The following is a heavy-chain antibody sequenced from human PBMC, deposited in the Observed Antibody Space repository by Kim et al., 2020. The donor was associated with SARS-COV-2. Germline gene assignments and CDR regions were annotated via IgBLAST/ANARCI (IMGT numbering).Heavy chain of an antibody. Sequence: PSPQGRVTISVDTSKNQFSLKLSSVTAADTAVYYCARHWRGSSSSVWFDPWGQGTLVTVSS. J-gene: IGHJ5*02. V-gene: IGHV4-39*01. CDR3: ARHWRGSSSSVWFDP. D-gene: IGHD6-6*01.